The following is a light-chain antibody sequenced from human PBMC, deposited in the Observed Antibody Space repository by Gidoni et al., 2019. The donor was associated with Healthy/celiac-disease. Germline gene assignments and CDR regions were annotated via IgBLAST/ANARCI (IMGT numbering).Light chain of an antibody. V-gene: IGKV3-11*01. Sequence: IVLTQSPATLSLSPGERATLPCRASQSVSSYLAWYQQKPGQAPRLLIYDAFNRATGIPARFSGSRSGTDVTLTIISLEPEDVAVYYCQQRSNWPLFTFGPGTKVDIK. CDR1: QSVSSY. CDR2: DAF. J-gene: IGKJ3*01. CDR3: QQRSNWPLFT.